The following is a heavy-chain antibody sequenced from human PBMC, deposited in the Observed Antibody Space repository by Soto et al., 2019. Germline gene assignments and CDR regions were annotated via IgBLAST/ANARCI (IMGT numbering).Heavy chain of an antibody. V-gene: IGHV4-34*01. D-gene: IGHD3-22*01. J-gene: IGHJ4*02. Sequence: SETLSLTCAVYGGSFSGYYWSWIRQPPGKGLEWIGEINHSGSTNYNPSLKSRVTISVDTSKNQFSLKLSSVTAADTAVYYCARAGYYDSTFLVGYFDYWGQGTLVTVSS. CDR2: INHSGST. CDR3: ARAGYYDSTFLVGYFDY. CDR1: GGSFSGYY.